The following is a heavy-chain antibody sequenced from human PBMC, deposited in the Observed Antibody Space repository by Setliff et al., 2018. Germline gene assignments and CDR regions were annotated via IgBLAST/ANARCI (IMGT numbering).Heavy chain of an antibody. Sequence: AASVKVPCKASGYTFTSYDINWVRQVTGQGLERMGRINPDSGDTDYARNFQGRVTMTRDTSMSTAYMELSSLRSDDTAVYYCATLWGGMDVWGQGTTVTVSS. V-gene: IGHV1-8*01. J-gene: IGHJ6*02. CDR3: ATLWGGMDV. D-gene: IGHD3-16*01. CDR2: INPDSGDT. CDR1: GYTFTSYD.